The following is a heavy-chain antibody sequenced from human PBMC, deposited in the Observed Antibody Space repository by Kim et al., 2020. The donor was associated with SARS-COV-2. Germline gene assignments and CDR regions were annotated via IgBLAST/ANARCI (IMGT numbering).Heavy chain of an antibody. V-gene: IGHV4-34*01. Sequence: SETLSLTCAVYGGSFSGYYWSWIRQPPGKGLEWIGEINHSGSTNYNPSLKSRVTISVDTSKNQFSLKLSSVTAADTAVYYCARSSSSWRGADYFQPWGQGTLVTFSS. D-gene: IGHD6-13*01. J-gene: IGHJ1*01. CDR3: ARSSSSWRGADYFQP. CDR1: GGSFSGYY. CDR2: INHSGST.